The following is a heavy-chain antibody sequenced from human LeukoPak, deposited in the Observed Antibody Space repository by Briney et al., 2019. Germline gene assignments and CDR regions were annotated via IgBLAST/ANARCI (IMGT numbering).Heavy chain of an antibody. Sequence: GASVKVSCMASGYIFSNYDINWARQATGQGLEWMGWMNPNSGNTGYAQKFQGRVTMTRGTSISTAYMEVSSLRSEDTAVYYCARSKGYLVGNWFGPWGQGTLVTVSS. CDR2: MNPNSGNT. D-gene: IGHD1-26*01. J-gene: IGHJ5*02. CDR3: ARSKGYLVGNWFGP. CDR1: GYIFSNYD. V-gene: IGHV1-8*01.